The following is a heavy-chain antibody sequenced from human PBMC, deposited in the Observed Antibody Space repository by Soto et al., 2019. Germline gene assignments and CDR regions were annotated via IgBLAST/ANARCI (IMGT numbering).Heavy chain of an antibody. V-gene: IGHV3-49*03. Sequence: GSLRLSCITSGFTFGDYAMIWFRQAPGQGLEWVSFITSKRYGGKTEYAASVKGRFTISRDDSKSVAYLQMNSLRTDDTAVYYCSRLPPNNWGAPLDYWGQGTLVTVSS. D-gene: IGHD1-26*01. CDR1: GFTFGDYA. J-gene: IGHJ4*02. CDR3: SRLPPNNWGAPLDY. CDR2: ITSKRYGGKT.